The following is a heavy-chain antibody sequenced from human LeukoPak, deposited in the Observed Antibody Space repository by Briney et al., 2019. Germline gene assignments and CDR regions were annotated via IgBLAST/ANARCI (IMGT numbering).Heavy chain of an antibody. CDR3: AGGKIFGVVIAGYFDY. CDR1: GGSISSYY. V-gene: IGHV4-4*07. Sequence: PSETLSLTCTVSGGSISSYYWSWIRQPAGKGLEWIGRIYTSGSTNYNPSLKSRVTMSVDTSKNQFSLKLSSVTAADTAVYYCAGGKIFGVVIAGYFDYWRQGTLVTVSS. J-gene: IGHJ4*02. CDR2: IYTSGST. D-gene: IGHD3-3*01.